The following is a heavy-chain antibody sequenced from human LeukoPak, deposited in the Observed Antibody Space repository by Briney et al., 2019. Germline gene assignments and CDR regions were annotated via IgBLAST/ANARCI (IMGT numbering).Heavy chain of an antibody. D-gene: IGHD2-15*01. CDR3: ARVKGYCSGGSCYAAFDI. CDR2: ISGSSTTI. V-gene: IGHV3-48*01. Sequence: GGSLRLSCAASGFTFNTYSMNWVRQAPGKGPEWVSYISGSSTTIYYADSVKGRFTISRDNAQNSLFLQMNSLRAEDTAVYYCARVKGYCSGGSCYAAFDIWGQGTMVTVSS. CDR1: GFTFNTYS. J-gene: IGHJ3*02.